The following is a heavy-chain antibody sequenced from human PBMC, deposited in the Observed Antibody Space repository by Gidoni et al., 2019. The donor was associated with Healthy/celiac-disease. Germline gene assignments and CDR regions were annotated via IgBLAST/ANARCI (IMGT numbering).Heavy chain of an antibody. V-gene: IGHV3-23*01. CDR1: GFTFSSSA. J-gene: IGHJ6*02. D-gene: IGHD6-19*01. CDR2: ISGSGGST. Sequence: EVQLLESGGGLVQPGGSLRLSCAASGFTFSSSAMSWVRQAPGKGLEWVSAISGSGGSTYYADSVKGRFTISRDNSKNTLYLQMNSLRAEDTAVYYCAKESVAVAGTEDYYYYYGMDVWGQGTTVTVSS. CDR3: AKESVAVAGTEDYYYYYGMDV.